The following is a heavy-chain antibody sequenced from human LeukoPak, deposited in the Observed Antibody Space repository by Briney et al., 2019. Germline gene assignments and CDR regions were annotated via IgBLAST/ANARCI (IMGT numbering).Heavy chain of an antibody. CDR2: IKSDGSTT. V-gene: IGHV3-74*01. D-gene: IGHD3-16*01. J-gene: IGHJ4*02. CDR3: VRGLGDY. CDR1: GFTFSNDR. Sequence: GGSLRLSCAASGFTFSNDRMHWVRQAPGKGLVWVSHIKSDGSTTDYADSVKGRFTISRDNAKNTLYLEMNSLRADDTAMYYCVRGLGDYWGQGALVTACS.